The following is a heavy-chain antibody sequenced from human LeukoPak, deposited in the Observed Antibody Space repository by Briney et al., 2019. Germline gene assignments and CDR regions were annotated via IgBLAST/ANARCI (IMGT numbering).Heavy chain of an antibody. CDR3: ATYKNWVAGDV. J-gene: IGHJ6*02. D-gene: IGHD7-27*01. CDR1: GFTFSDSW. Sequence: GSLRLSCAASGFTFSDSWMSWVRQAPGKGPEWVANIIEDESEKHYVDSVKGRFTVSRDNAKSSLFLQMNSLRVEDTAVYYCATYKNWVAGDVWGQGTTVSVSS. CDR2: IIEDESEK. V-gene: IGHV3-7*01.